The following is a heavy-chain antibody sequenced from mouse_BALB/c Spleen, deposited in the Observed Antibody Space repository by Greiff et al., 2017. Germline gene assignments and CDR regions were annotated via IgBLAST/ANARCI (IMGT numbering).Heavy chain of an antibody. D-gene: IGHD2-14*01. CDR3: ARDNYRYDGTDLAY. Sequence: EVHLVESGGGLVKPGGSLKLSCAASGFTFSDYYMYWVRQTPEKRLEWVATISDGGSYTYYPDSVKGRFTISRDNAKNNLYLQMSSLKSEDTAMYYCARDNYRYDGTDLAYWGQGTLVTVSA. CDR1: GFTFSDYY. CDR2: ISDGGSYT. V-gene: IGHV5-4*02. J-gene: IGHJ3*01.